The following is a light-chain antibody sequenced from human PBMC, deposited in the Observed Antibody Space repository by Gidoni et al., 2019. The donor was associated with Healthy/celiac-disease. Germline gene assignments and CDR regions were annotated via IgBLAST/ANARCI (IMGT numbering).Light chain of an antibody. V-gene: IGKV1-39*01. CDR2: AAS. Sequence: DIQMTQSPSSLSASVGDRVTITCRASQLISSYLNWYQQKPGKAPMLLIYAASSLQSGVPSRFSGSGSGTDFTLTISSLQAEDFATYYCQQSYSTPRTFGQGTKVEIK. CDR1: QLISSY. CDR3: QQSYSTPRT. J-gene: IGKJ1*01.